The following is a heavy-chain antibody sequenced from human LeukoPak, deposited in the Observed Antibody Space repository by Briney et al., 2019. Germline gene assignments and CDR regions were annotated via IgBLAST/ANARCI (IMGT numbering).Heavy chain of an antibody. Sequence: PGVSLRLSCAASGFTFSSYSMHWVRQAPGKGLEWVSSISSSSIYIYYVDSVKGRFTISRDNAKNSLYLQMNSLRAEDTAVYYCARDMTAHDAFDIWGQGTMVTVSS. CDR3: ARDMTAHDAFDI. J-gene: IGHJ3*02. V-gene: IGHV3-21*01. CDR1: GFTFSSYS. CDR2: ISSSSIYI. D-gene: IGHD2-21*02.